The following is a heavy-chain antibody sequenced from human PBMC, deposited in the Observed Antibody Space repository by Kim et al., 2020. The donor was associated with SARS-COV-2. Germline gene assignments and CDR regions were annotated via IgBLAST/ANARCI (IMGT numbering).Heavy chain of an antibody. Sequence: GGSLRLSCAASGFSFPNAWMTWVRQAPGKGLEWVGRISSNSDGGTTDYAAPVRGRFSISRDDSQNTLFLHMNRLETEDTAVYYCATESYFYDGNGEDYWGQGPLVTVSS. J-gene: IGHJ4*02. CDR2: ISSNSDGGTT. CDR3: ATESYFYDGNGEDY. V-gene: IGHV3-15*01. CDR1: GFSFPNAW. D-gene: IGHD3-22*01.